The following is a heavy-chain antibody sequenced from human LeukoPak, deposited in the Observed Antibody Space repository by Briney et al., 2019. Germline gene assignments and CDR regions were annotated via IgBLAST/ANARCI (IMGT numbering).Heavy chain of an antibody. J-gene: IGHJ5*02. CDR3: ARGGYCSSTSCPPVGWFDP. CDR2: ISSSSSYI. D-gene: IGHD2-2*01. CDR1: GFTFSSYS. V-gene: IGHV3-21*01. Sequence: GGSLRLSCAASGFTFSSYSMNWVRQAPGKGLEWVSSISSSSSYIYYADSVKGRFTISRDNAKNSLYLQMNSLRAEDTAVYYCARGGYCSSTSCPPVGWFDPWGRGTLVTVSS.